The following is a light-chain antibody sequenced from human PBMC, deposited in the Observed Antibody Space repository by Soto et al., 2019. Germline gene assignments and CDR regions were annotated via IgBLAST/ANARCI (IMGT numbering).Light chain of an antibody. Sequence: DIVMTQSPATLSVSPGERATLSCRASQSLSSNLAWYQQKPGQAPRLLIHAASTRATGIPARFSGSGSGTEFTLTISSLQSEDFAVYYCQQYHIWPPWTFGQGTKVDIK. CDR1: QSLSSN. V-gene: IGKV3-15*01. J-gene: IGKJ1*01. CDR3: QQYHIWPPWT. CDR2: AAS.